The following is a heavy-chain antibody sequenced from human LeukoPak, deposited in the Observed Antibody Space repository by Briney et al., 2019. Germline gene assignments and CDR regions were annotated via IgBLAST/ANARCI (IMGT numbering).Heavy chain of an antibody. CDR2: ISYDGSNK. CDR1: GFTFSSYA. CDR3: ARDTYYDFWSGRNPHDAFDI. Sequence: GGSLRLSCAASGFTFSSYAMHWVRQAPGKGLEWVAVISYDGSNKYYADSVKGRFTISRDNSKNTLYLKMNSLRAEDTAVYYCARDTYYDFWSGRNPHDAFDIWGQGTMVTVSS. J-gene: IGHJ3*02. D-gene: IGHD3-3*01. V-gene: IGHV3-30-3*01.